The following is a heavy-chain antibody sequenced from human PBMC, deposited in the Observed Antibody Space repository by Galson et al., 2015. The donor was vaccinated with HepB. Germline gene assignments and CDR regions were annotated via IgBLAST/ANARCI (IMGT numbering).Heavy chain of an antibody. CDR3: ATFGVVNYGNWFDP. CDR1: GFTFSSYE. CDR2: ISSSGSTI. J-gene: IGHJ5*02. V-gene: IGHV3-48*03. D-gene: IGHD3-3*01. Sequence: SLRLSCAASGFTFSSYEMNWVRQAPGKGLEWVSYISSSGSTIYYADSVKGRFTISRDNAKNSLYLQMNSLRAEDTAVYYCATFGVVNYGNWFDPWGQGTLVTVSS.